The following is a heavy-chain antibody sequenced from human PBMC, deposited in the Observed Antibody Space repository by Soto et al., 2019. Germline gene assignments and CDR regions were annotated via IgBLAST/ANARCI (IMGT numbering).Heavy chain of an antibody. J-gene: IGHJ5*02. D-gene: IGHD6-13*01. CDR1: GFTFSSYA. CDR2: ISGSDDST. V-gene: IGHV3-23*01. CDR3: ARHPERIAQIGWFDP. Sequence: GGSLRLSCAASGFTFSSYAMSWVRQAPGKGLEWVPVISGSDDSTYYADSVKGRFTISRDNSKNTLYLQMNSLRVEDTAVYYCARHPERIAQIGWFDPWGQGTLVTVSS.